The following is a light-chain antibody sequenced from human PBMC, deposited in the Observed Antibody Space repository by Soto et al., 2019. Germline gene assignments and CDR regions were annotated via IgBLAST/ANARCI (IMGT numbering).Light chain of an antibody. Sequence: DIQMTQSPSSLSASVGDRVTITCRASQSISSYLNWYQQKPGKAPKLLIYAAYSLQSGVPSRFSGSGSGTDFTLTTSSLQPEDFATYDCQQSYSTLFTFGPGTKVDIK. CDR1: QSISSY. CDR3: QQSYSTLFT. J-gene: IGKJ3*01. CDR2: AAY. V-gene: IGKV1-39*01.